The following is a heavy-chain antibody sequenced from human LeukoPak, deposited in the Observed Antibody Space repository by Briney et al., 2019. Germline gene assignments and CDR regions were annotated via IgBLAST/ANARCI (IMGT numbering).Heavy chain of an antibody. J-gene: IGHJ4*02. D-gene: IGHD6-6*01. Sequence: GASVKVSCKASGGTFSSYAISWVRQAPGQGLEWMGGIIPIFGTANYAQKFQGRVTITADDSTSTAYMELSSLRSEDTAVYYCARGDEKLGKDYWGQGTLVTVSS. CDR3: ARGDEKLGKDY. CDR1: GGTFSSYA. CDR2: IIPIFGTA. V-gene: IGHV1-69*13.